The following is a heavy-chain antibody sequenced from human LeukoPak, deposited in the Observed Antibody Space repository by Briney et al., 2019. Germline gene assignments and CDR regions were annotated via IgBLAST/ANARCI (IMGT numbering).Heavy chain of an antibody. V-gene: IGHV4-61*08. CDR1: GGSISSGDCY. J-gene: IGHJ4*02. Sequence: SETLSLTCTVSGGSISSGDCYWSWIRQPPGKGLEWIGYIYYSGSTNYNPSLKSRVTISVDTSKNQFSLKLSSVTAADTAVYYCASGGPAGYWGQGTLVTVSS. CDR3: ASGGPAGY. CDR2: IYYSGST. D-gene: IGHD3-16*01.